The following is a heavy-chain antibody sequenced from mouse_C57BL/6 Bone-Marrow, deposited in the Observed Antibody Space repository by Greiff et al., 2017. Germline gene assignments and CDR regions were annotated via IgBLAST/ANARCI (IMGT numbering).Heavy chain of an antibody. V-gene: IGHV5-9-1*02. CDR2: ISRGGDYI. D-gene: IGHD1-1*01. CDR1: GFTFSSYA. J-gene: IGHJ2*01. Sequence: EVKLVESGEGLVKPGGSLKLSCAASGFTFSSYAMSWVRQTPEKRLEWVAYISRGGDYIYYADTVKGRFTISRDNARNTLYLQMSSLKSEDTAMYYCTRDRDYYGSSYDYWGQGTTLTVSS. CDR3: TRDRDYYGSSYDY.